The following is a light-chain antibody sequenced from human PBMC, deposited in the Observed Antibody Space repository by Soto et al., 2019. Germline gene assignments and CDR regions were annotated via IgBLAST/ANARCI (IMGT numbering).Light chain of an antibody. V-gene: IGKV1-5*01. CDR2: DVS. CDR3: QQYASYPLT. CDR1: QSINNL. J-gene: IGKJ4*01. Sequence: DVQMTQSPSTLSASVGDRVTITCRASQSINNLLAWYQQKPGKAPKFLIYDVSTLESGVPSRFSGSGSGTEFSLTISCLQPEDFATYYCQQYASYPLTFGGGTRVEIK.